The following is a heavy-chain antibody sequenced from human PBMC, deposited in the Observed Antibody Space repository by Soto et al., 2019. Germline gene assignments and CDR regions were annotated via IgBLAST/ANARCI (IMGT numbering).Heavy chain of an antibody. V-gene: IGHV1-18*01. CDR2: ISAYNGNT. J-gene: IGHJ4*02. CDR1: GYTFTSYY. Sequence: QVQLVQSGAEVKKPGASVKVSCKASGYTFTSYYISWVQQAPGQGLEWMGWISAYNGNTNYAQKLQGRVTMTTDTATGTAYMEHRSLRPDETAVYYCARDAPPEDYWGQRALVTLSS. CDR3: ARDAPPEDY.